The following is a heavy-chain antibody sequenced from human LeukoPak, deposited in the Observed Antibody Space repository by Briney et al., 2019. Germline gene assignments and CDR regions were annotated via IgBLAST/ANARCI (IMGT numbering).Heavy chain of an antibody. CDR3: ARMDYDSSGYPD. CDR2: ILPIFGTA. V-gene: IGHV1-69*05. Sequence: SVKVSCKASGGTFSSYAISWVRQAPGQGLEWMGGILPIFGTANYAQKFQGRVTITTDESTSTAYMELSSLRSEDTAVYYCARMDYDSSGYPDWGQGTLVTVSS. J-gene: IGHJ4*02. D-gene: IGHD3-22*01. CDR1: GGTFSSYA.